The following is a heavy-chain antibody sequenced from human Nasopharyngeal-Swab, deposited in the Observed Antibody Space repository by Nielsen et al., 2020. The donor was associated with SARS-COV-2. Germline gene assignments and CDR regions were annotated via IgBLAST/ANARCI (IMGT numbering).Heavy chain of an antibody. CDR2: IGSSSSTI. CDR3: ARDGLATVTNVFYWYFDL. D-gene: IGHD4-17*01. J-gene: IGHJ2*01. CDR1: GFTFSSYS. Sequence: GESLKISCAASGFTFSSYSMNWVRQAPGKGLEWVSYIGSSSSTIYYADSVKGRFTISRDNAKNSLYLQMNSLRDEDTAVYYCARDGLATVTNVFYWYFDLWGRGTLVTVSS. V-gene: IGHV3-48*02.